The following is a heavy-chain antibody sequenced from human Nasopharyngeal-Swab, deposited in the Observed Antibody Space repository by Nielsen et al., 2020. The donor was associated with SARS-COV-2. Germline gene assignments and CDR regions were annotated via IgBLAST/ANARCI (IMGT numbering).Heavy chain of an antibody. CDR3: ARLPRNNWRLDS. J-gene: IGHJ4*02. D-gene: IGHD1-20*01. Sequence: GGSLRLSCAASGFTLGNYWMSWVRQAPGKRLEWVANIKEDGSEKDYVDSVKGRFTISRDNIKNSLYLQINSLRVEDTAVYFCARLPRNNWRLDSWGQGILVTVSS. V-gene: IGHV3-7*03. CDR2: IKEDGSEK. CDR1: GFTLGNYW.